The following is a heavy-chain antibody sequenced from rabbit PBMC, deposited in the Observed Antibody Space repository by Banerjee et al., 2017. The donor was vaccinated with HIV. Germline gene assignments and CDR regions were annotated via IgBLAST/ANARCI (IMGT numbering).Heavy chain of an antibody. CDR2: IDGSSNDNT. D-gene: IGHD6-1*01. CDR3: ARDPANSFGYYYFTL. Sequence: QSLEESGGDLVKPGASLTLTCTASGFTISSSYYMCWVRQAPGKGLEWIACIDGSSNDNTDYASWAKGRFTISKTSSTTVTLQMTSLTVADTATYFCARDPANSFGYYYFTLWGPGTLVTVS. V-gene: IGHV1S40*01. CDR1: GFTISSSYY. J-gene: IGHJ4*01.